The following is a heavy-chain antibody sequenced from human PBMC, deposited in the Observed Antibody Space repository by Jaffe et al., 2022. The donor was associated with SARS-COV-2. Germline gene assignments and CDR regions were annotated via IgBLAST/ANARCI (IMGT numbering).Heavy chain of an antibody. V-gene: IGHV3-48*03. Sequence: EVQLVESGGGLVQPGGSLRLSCAASGFTFSSYEMNWVRQAPGKGLEWVSYISSSGSTIYYADSVKGRFTISRDNAKNSLYLQMNSLRAEDTAVYYCARGSSITIFGVANDAFDIWGQGTMVTVSS. D-gene: IGHD3-3*01. CDR2: ISSSGSTI. CDR1: GFTFSSYE. CDR3: ARGSSITIFGVANDAFDI. J-gene: IGHJ3*02.